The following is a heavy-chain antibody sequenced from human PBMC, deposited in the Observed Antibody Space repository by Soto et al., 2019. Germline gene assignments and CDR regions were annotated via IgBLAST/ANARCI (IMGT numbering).Heavy chain of an antibody. CDR2: IIPIFGTA. J-gene: IGHJ3*02. CDR1: GGTFSSYA. Sequence: QVQLVQSGAEVKKPGSSVKVSCEASGGTFSSYAISWVRQAPGQGLEWMGGIIPIFGTANYAQKFQGRVTITADESTSTAYMELSSLRSEDTAVYYCARGSTMIVVVTYDAFDIWGQGTMVTVSS. CDR3: ARGSTMIVVVTYDAFDI. V-gene: IGHV1-69*01. D-gene: IGHD3-22*01.